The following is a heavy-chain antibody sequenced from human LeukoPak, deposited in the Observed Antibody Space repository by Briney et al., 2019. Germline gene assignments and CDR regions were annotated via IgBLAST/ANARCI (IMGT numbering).Heavy chain of an antibody. CDR3: ANAVCTTSSCSGFYGMDV. V-gene: IGHV3-23*01. CDR1: AFTFSTYA. D-gene: IGHD2-2*01. CDR2: ISSGGGTT. Sequence: GGSLRLSCAASAFTFSTYAMNWVRQAPGKGLEWASSISSGGGTTYYADSVKGRFTISRDNSKNTLYLQMNSLRPEDTAMYYCANAVCTTSSCSGFYGMDVWGQGTTVAVSS. J-gene: IGHJ6*02.